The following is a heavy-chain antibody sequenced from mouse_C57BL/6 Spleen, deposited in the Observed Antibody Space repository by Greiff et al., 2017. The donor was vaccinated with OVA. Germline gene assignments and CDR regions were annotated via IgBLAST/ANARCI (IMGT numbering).Heavy chain of an antibody. CDR3: ARGAYGSSYVRWYFDV. CDR1: GFTFSSYT. D-gene: IGHD1-1*01. CDR2: ISGGGGNT. Sequence: EVMLVESGGGLVKPGGSLKLSCAASGFTFSSYTMSWVRQTPEKRLEWVATISGGGGNTYYPDSVQGRFTISRDNAKNTLYLQMSSLRSEDTALYYCARGAYGSSYVRWYFDVWGTGTTVTVSS. J-gene: IGHJ1*03. V-gene: IGHV5-9*01.